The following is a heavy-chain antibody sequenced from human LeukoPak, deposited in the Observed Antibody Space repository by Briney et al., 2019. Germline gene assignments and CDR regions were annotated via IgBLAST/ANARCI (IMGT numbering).Heavy chain of an antibody. J-gene: IGHJ4*02. V-gene: IGHV3-21*01. CDR2: ISSSSSYI. CDR3: ARGGFGVVINQLDY. CDR1: GFTFSNYS. D-gene: IGHD3-3*01. Sequence: PGGSLRLSCAASGFTFSNYSMNWVRQAPGKGLEWVSSISSSSSYIYYADSVKGRFTISRDNAKNSLYLQMNSLRAEDTAVYYCARGGFGVVINQLDYWGQGTLVTVSS.